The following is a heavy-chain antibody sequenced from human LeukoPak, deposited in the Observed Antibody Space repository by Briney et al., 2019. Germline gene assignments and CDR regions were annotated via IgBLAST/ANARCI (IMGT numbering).Heavy chain of an antibody. CDR2: INPSGGST. D-gene: IGHD3-10*01. CDR3: AREAGYYGSGTNWFDP. J-gene: IGHJ5*02. CDR1: GYTFTSYY. V-gene: IGHV1-46*01. Sequence: GASVKVSCKASGYTFTSYYMHWVRQAPGQGLEWMGIINPSGGSTSYAQKFQGRVTMTRDTSTSTVYMELSSLRSEDTALYYCAREAGYYGSGTNWFDPWGQGTLVTVSS.